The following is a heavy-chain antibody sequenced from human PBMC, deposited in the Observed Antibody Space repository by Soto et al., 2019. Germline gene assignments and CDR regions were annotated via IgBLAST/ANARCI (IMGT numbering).Heavy chain of an antibody. Sequence: EVQLVESGGGLVQPGASLRLSCAASGFTFSSYWMHWVRQAPGKGLVWVSRINSDGSSTSYAGSVKGRFTISRDNAKNTTYLQMNSLRAEDTAVYYSVRTSLVVAAATREDYWGQGTLVTVSS. CDR1: GFTFSSYW. CDR3: VRTSLVVAAATREDY. J-gene: IGHJ4*02. CDR2: INSDGSST. D-gene: IGHD2-15*01. V-gene: IGHV3-74*01.